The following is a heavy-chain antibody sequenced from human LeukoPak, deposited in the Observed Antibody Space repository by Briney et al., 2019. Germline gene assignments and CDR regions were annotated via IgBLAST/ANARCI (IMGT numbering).Heavy chain of an antibody. CDR2: IKQDGSEK. V-gene: IGHV3-7*04. CDR1: GLTFSRSW. CDR3: ARGYGDSIHFDY. J-gene: IGHJ4*02. D-gene: IGHD4-17*01. Sequence: GGSLRLSCAASGLTFSRSWMNWVRQAPGKGLEWVANIKQDGSEKYYVDSVKGRFTISRDNAKNSLYLQMNSLRAEDTAVSYCARGYGDSIHFDYWGQGTLVTVSS.